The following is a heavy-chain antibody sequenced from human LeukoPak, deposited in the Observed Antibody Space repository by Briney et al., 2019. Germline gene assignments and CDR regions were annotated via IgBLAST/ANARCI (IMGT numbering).Heavy chain of an antibody. CDR2: IIPIFGTA. D-gene: IGHD1-7*01. CDR3: ARAGTMVYYYYMDA. J-gene: IGHJ6*03. CDR1: GGTFSSYA. Sequence: ASVKVSCKASGGTFSSYAISWVRQAPGQGLEWMGGIIPIFGTANYAQKFQGRVTITTDESTSTAYMELSSLRSEDTAVYYCARAGTMVYYYYMDAWGKGTTVTVSS. V-gene: IGHV1-69*05.